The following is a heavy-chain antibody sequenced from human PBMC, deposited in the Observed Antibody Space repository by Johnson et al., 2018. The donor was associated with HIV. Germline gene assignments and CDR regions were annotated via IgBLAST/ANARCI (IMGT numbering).Heavy chain of an antibody. V-gene: IGHV3-30*02. J-gene: IGHJ3*02. CDR2: IQYEGDTK. Sequence: QVQLVESGGGVVQPGGSLRLSCAASGFSFSSYGMHWVRQAPGKGLEWVAFIQYEGDTKDYADSVKGRFNIFRDNSEHKLYLQMNSLRAEDTAVYYCAKDPVASGFVFDGFDMWGQGTMVTVS. CDR1: GFSFSSYG. CDR3: AKDPVASGFVFDGFDM. D-gene: IGHD3-22*01.